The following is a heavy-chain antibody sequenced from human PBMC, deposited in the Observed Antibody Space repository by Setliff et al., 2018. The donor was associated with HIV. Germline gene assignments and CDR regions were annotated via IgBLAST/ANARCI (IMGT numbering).Heavy chain of an antibody. V-gene: IGHV1-69*05. CDR3: ARETYYGSGSYLPTEYYYYYMDV. Sequence: SVKVSCKASGGTFSRFAISWVRQATGQGLEWMGGIIPIFGTANYAQKFQGRVTITTDESTTTAYMELRSLRSEDTAVYYCARETYYGSGSYLPTEYYYYYMDVWGKGTMVTVSS. D-gene: IGHD3-10*01. J-gene: IGHJ6*03. CDR1: GGTFSRFA. CDR2: IIPIFGTA.